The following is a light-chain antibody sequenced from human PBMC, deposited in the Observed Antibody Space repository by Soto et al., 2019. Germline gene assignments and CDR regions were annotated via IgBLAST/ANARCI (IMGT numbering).Light chain of an antibody. CDR2: EVS. CDR1: SSDVAGYNY. J-gene: IGLJ2*01. CDR3: SSYAGNNNLV. V-gene: IGLV2-8*01. Sequence: QSALTQPPSASGSPGQSGTISCTGTSSDVAGYNYVSWCQQHPAKAPKLRIYEVSKRPSGVPDRFSGSKSGNTASLTVSGLQAEDEADYYCSSYAGNNNLVFGGGTKLTVL.